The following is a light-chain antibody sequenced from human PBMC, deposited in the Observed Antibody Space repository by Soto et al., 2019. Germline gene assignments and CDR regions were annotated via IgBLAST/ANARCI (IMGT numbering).Light chain of an antibody. J-gene: IGKJ1*01. Sequence: EIVLTQSPGTLSLSPGERSTLSCRASQSVSSSYLAWYQEKPGQAPXLXXYGASSRAAGIPDRFSGSVSGTDFTLTISRLEPEDFAVYYGHQYGSSPSWTFGQGTKVDIK. V-gene: IGKV3-20*01. CDR2: GAS. CDR1: QSVSSSY. CDR3: HQYGSSPSWT.